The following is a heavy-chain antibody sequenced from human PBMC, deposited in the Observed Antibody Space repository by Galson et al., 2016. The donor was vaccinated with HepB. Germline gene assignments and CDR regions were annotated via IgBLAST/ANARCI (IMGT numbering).Heavy chain of an antibody. D-gene: IGHD3-3*01. CDR3: AKDLGFLEWLFFDSYYYYGMDV. CDR1: GFTFSSYA. CDR2: ISGSGGST. Sequence: LRLSCAASGFTFSSYAMSWVRQAPGKGLEWVSAISGSGGSTYYADSGKGRFTISRDNSKNTLYLQMNSLRAEDTAVYYCAKDLGFLEWLFFDSYYYYGMDVWGQGTTVTVSS. V-gene: IGHV3-23*01. J-gene: IGHJ6*02.